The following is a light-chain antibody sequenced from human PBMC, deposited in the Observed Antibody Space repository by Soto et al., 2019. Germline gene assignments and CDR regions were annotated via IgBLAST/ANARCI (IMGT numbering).Light chain of an antibody. J-gene: IGKJ2*01. CDR3: MQATQYRPYT. CDR1: QSLVHSDGNTY. V-gene: IGKV2-24*01. Sequence: DIVLTQTPLSSPVTLGQPASISCRSSQSLVHSDGNTYLSWFHQRPGQPPRLLIDKVSNRFSGVPGRFSGSGAGTDFTLKINRVEAEDVGIYFCMQATQYRPYTFGQGTKLEIK. CDR2: KVS.